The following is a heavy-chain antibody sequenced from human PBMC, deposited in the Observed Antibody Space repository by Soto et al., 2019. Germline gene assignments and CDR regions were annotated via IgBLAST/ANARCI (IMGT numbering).Heavy chain of an antibody. V-gene: IGHV1-69*12. CDR2: IIPISGTA. D-gene: IGHD2-21*01. CDR3: ARSGVVVNAFDV. J-gene: IGHJ3*01. CDR1: GGIFSNYA. Sequence: QVQLVQSGAEVKKPGSSVKVSCKASGGIFSNYAISWVRQVPGQGLEWMGGIIPISGTANSAQKFQGRVTITADESTRTAYMELSSLRSEDTAVYYCARSGVVVNAFDVWGQGTMVTVSS.